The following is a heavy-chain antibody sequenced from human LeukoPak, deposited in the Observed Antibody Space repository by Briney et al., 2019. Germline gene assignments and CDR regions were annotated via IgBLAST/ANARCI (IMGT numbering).Heavy chain of an antibody. V-gene: IGHV4-30-4*07. D-gene: IGHD3-22*01. J-gene: IGHJ4*02. Sequence: SETLSLTCAVSGDSISSGGYSWSWIRQPPGKGLEWIGYIYYSGSTYYNPSLKSRVTISVDTSKNQFSLKLSSVTAADTAVYYCARATSSGYKDLDYWGQGTLVTVSS. CDR1: GDSISSGGYS. CDR2: IYYSGST. CDR3: ARATSSGYKDLDY.